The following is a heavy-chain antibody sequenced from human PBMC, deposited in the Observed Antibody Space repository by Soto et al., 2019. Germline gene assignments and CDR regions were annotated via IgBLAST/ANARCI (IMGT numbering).Heavy chain of an antibody. D-gene: IGHD2-2*01. V-gene: IGHV6-1*01. Sequence: SQTLSLTCAISVDSVSSNSAAWNWIRQSPSRGLEWLGRTYYRSKWYNDYAVSVKSRITINPDTSKNQFSLQLNSVTPEDTAVYYCARDRIVVVPAAILYYYYYGMDVWGQGTTVTVSS. CDR3: ARDRIVVVPAAILYYYYYGMDV. CDR2: TYYRSKWYN. J-gene: IGHJ6*02. CDR1: VDSVSSNSAA.